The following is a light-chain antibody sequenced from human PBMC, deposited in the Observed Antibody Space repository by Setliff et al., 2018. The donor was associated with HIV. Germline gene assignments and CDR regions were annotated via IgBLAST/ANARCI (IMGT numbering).Light chain of an antibody. J-gene: IGKJ4*01. V-gene: IGKV3D-20*01. CDR2: DAS. CDR1: QSVSSGY. Sequence: EIVLTQSPGTLSLSPGERATLSCRASQSVSSGYLAWYQQKPGLAPRLLIYDASSRATGIPDRFRGSGSGTDFTLTISRLEPEDFAVYYCQQYGSSPLTFGGGTKVDIK. CDR3: QQYGSSPLT.